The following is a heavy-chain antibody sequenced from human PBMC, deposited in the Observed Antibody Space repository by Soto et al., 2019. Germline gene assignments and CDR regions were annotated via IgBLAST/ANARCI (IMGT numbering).Heavy chain of an antibody. CDR3: AISGCREQNWFDP. J-gene: IGHJ5*02. V-gene: IGHV3-74*01. D-gene: IGHD2-15*01. Sequence: EVQLVESGGDLVQPGGSLRLSCAASGVTISGYWMHWVRQAPGKGLVWVSRISSDGSRTDYADSVKGRFTISRDNAMNTVHLQMTSLRVEATAVYYCAISGCREQNWFDPWGQGTLVTVSS. CDR2: ISSDGSRT. CDR1: GVTISGYW.